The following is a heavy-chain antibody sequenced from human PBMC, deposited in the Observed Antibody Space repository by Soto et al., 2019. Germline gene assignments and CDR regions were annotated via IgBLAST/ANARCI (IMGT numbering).Heavy chain of an antibody. CDR1: GFTFSSYG. Sequence: GGSLRLSCAASGFTFSSYGMHWVRQAPGKGLEWVAVIWYDGSNKYYADSVKGRFTISRDNSKNTLYLQMNSLRAEDTAVYYCARDGNTAMVTVNWFDPWGQGTLVTVSS. D-gene: IGHD5-18*01. V-gene: IGHV3-33*01. J-gene: IGHJ5*02. CDR2: IWYDGSNK. CDR3: ARDGNTAMVTVNWFDP.